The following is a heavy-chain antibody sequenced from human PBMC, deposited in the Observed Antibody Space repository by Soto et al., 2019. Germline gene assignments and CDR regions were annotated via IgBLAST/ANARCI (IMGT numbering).Heavy chain of an antibody. CDR1: GGSISSSNNY. CDR3: ARDRLRGYDSSGFYS. Sequence: SETLSLTCTVSGGSISSSNNYWGWIRQPPGKGLEWIGRIHYSGSTYYNSSLKSRVTMTTATSTNTVFLELRSLKSDDTAIYYCARDRLRGYDSSGFYSWGQGTTVTVSS. J-gene: IGHJ6*02. CDR2: IHYSGST. D-gene: IGHD3-22*01. V-gene: IGHV4-39*02.